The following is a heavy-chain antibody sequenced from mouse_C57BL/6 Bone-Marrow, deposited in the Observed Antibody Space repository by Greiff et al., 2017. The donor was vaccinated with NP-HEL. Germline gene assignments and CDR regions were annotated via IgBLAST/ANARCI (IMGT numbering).Heavy chain of an antibody. CDR2: INPGSGGT. V-gene: IGHV1-54*01. Sequence: QVQLQQSGAELVRPGTSVKVSCKASGYAFTNYLIEWVKQRPGQGLEWIGVINPGSGGTNYNEKFKGKATLTADKSSSTAYMQLSSLTSEDSAVYFCARDGGWLLLYWYGDVWGTGTTVTVSS. D-gene: IGHD2-3*01. CDR1: GYAFTNYL. CDR3: ARDGGWLLLYWYGDV. J-gene: IGHJ1*03.